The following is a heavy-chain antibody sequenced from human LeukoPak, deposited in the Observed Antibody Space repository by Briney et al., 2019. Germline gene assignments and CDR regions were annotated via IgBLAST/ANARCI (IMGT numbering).Heavy chain of an antibody. J-gene: IGHJ4*02. Sequence: SETLSLTCTVSGGSISSYYWSWIRQPPGKGLEWIGYIYYSGSTNYNPSLKSRVTISVDTSKNQFSLKLSSVTAADTAVYYCAGDYYDSSGYPSGGYWGQGTLVTVSS. CDR3: AGDYYDSSGYPSGGY. CDR1: GGSISSYY. CDR2: IYYSGST. V-gene: IGHV4-59*12. D-gene: IGHD3-22*01.